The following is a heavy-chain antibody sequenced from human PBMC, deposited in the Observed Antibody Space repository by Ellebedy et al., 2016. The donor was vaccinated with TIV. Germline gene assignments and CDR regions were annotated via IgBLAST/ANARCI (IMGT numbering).Heavy chain of an antibody. CDR1: DSSISSARY. CDR3: ARGYYNSGHYFSPGE. Sequence: MPSETLSLTCTDSDSSISSARYWGWIRQSPGKGLEWIGTVYQSGTAWYNPSLRSRVTISLDTSKNQFSLRLKLTSVTAADTAVYYCARGYYNSGHYFSPGEWGRGTLVTVSS. J-gene: IGHJ4*01. V-gene: IGHV4-38-2*02. CDR2: VYQSGTA. D-gene: IGHD3-3*01.